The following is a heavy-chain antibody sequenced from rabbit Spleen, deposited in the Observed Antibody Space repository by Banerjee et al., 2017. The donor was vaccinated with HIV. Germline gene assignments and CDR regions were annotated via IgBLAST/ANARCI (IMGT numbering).Heavy chain of an antibody. CDR3: ARGTGGTADTYFAL. CDR2: IYGGITDHT. CDR1: GIDFGSYY. J-gene: IGHJ4*01. V-gene: IGHV1S43*01. Sequence: QEQLEESGGGLVQPGASLTLTCKASGIDFGSYYMCWVRQAPGKGLEWIACIYGGITDHTYYTNWANGRFTVSRSTSLNSVDLKMTSLTAADTATYFCARGTGGTADTYFALWGQGTLVTVS. D-gene: IGHD4-2*01.